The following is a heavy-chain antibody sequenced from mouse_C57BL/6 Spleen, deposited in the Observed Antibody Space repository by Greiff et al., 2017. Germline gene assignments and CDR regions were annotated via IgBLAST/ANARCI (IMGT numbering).Heavy chain of an antibody. CDR3: TRPYYYGSSPVYFDY. CDR2: IDPETGGT. J-gene: IGHJ2*01. D-gene: IGHD1-1*01. Sequence: VQLQESGAELVRPGASVTLSCKASGYTFTDYEMHWVKQTPVHGLEWIGAIDPETGGTAYNQKFKGKAILTADKSSSTAYMELRSLTSEDSAVYYCTRPYYYGSSPVYFDYWGQGTTLTVSS. V-gene: IGHV1-15*01. CDR1: GYTFTDYE.